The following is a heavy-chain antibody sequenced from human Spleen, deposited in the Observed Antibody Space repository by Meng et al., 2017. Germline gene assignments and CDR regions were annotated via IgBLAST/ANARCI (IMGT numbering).Heavy chain of an antibody. J-gene: IGHJ1*01. CDR2: KYHSGNT. Sequence: SETLSLTCTVSGYSTSSGYYWGWIRQPLGKGLECIATKYHSGNTYYNPSLKSRVTISIDTSKNQFSLELSSVTAADTAVYYCVREGEGDYYYDSSGPSNSWGQGTLVTVSS. CDR1: GYSTSSGYY. D-gene: IGHD3-22*01. CDR3: VREGEGDYYYDSSGPSNS. V-gene: IGHV4-38-2*02.